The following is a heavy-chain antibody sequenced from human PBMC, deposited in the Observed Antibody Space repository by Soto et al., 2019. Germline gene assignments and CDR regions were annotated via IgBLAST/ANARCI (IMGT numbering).Heavy chain of an antibody. V-gene: IGHV3-21*01. CDR3: ARDAMGYQQQLVREVDY. Sequence: GGSLRLSCAASGFTFSSYSMNWVRQAPGKGLEWVSSISSSSSYIYYADSVKGRFTISRDNAKNSLYLQMNSLRAEDTAVYYCARDAMGYQQQLVREVDYWGQGTLVTVSS. J-gene: IGHJ4*02. D-gene: IGHD6-13*01. CDR2: ISSSSSYI. CDR1: GFTFSSYS.